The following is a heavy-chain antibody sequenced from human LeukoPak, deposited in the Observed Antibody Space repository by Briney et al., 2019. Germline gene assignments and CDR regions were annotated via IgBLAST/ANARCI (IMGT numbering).Heavy chain of an antibody. CDR2: IYPGDSDT. V-gene: IGHV5-51*01. J-gene: IGHJ3*02. CDR3: ARQGPLTGDDFDI. Sequence: GASLKISCKGSGYSFTSYLIGWVRPIPREGLEWMGIIYPGDSDTRYSPSFEGQVTISADKSISTAYLQWSSLKAWDTAMYYCARQGPLTGDDFDICGQGTMITVSS. CDR1: GYSFTSYL. D-gene: IGHD7-27*01.